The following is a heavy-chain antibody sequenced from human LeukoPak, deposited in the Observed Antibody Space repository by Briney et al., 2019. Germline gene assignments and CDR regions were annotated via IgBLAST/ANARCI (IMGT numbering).Heavy chain of an antibody. CDR1: GFTVSSNY. CDR2: VYSGTNT. D-gene: IGHD6-25*01. CDR3: ARVASGTLDY. Sequence: GGSLRLSCAVSGFTVSSNYMSWVRQAPGKGLEWVSVVYSGTNTYYADSVKGRFIISRDNPKNMLYLQMNSLRAEDTAVYYCARVASGTLDYWGQGTLVTVSS. J-gene: IGHJ4*02. V-gene: IGHV3-53*01.